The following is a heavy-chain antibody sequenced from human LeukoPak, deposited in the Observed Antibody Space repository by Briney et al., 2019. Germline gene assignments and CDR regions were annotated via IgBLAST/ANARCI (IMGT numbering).Heavy chain of an antibody. D-gene: IGHD3-10*01. V-gene: IGHV1-46*01. CDR2: IHPTDGST. J-gene: IGHJ4*02. CDR1: GYTFSTYY. CDR3: ARANGGGLDY. Sequence: ASVKVSCKTSGYTFSTYYMHWVRQAPGQGLEWLGIIHPTDGSTSYTQKIQGRVTMTRDTATGTVYLELSSLRSEDTAVYWCARANGGGLDYWGQGTLLTVSS.